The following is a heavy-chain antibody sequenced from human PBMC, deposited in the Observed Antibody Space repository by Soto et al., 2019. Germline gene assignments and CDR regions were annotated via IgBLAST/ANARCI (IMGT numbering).Heavy chain of an antibody. Sequence: EVQLVESGGGLIQPGGSLRLSCAASGFTVSNSYMSWVRQAPGKGLEWVSIIYSGGRTYYADSVKGRFTISRDNSNNTLYLQMNSLRAEDTAVYYCARDTGYSSTWSYVDYWGQGTLVTVSS. D-gene: IGHD2-2*01. CDR2: IYSGGRT. CDR3: ARDTGYSSTWSYVDY. CDR1: GFTVSNSY. J-gene: IGHJ4*02. V-gene: IGHV3-53*01.